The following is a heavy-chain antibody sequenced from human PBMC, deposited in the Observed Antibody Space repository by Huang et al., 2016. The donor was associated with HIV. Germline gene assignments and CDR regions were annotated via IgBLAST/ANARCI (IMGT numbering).Heavy chain of an antibody. CDR2: MNPNSGNT. CDR3: ATLPPVNYGRSGGRVRDY. J-gene: IGHJ4*02. V-gene: IGHV1-8*01. D-gene: IGHD2-15*01. Sequence: QVQLVQSGAEVKKPGASVKVSCKASGYTFSNYDINWVRQAPGQGLEWMVWMNPNSGNTGYARKFQGRVTMPRSTSISTAYMELSRLRFEDTAVYYCATLPPVNYGRSGGRVRDYWGQGSLVTVSS. CDR1: GYTFSNYD.